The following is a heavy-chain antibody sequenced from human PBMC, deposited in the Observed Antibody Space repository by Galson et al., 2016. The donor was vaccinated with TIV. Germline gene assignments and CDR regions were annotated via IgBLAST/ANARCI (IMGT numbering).Heavy chain of an antibody. Sequence: QSGAEVKKPGASVKVSCKASGGTFSSHALSWVRQAPGQGLEWMGRIIPILGMTNYAQRFQGRVTITADRSATTAYMELNSLRSEDTAVYYCARSPHSAYGTFSDYWGQGTLVTVSS. CDR2: IIPILGMT. D-gene: IGHD5-12*01. J-gene: IGHJ4*02. V-gene: IGHV1-69*04. CDR3: ARSPHSAYGTFSDY. CDR1: GGTFSSHA.